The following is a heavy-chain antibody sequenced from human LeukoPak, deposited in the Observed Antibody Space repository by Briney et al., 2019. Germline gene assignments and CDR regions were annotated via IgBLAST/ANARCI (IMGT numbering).Heavy chain of an antibody. V-gene: IGHV3-23*01. CDR2: INGRGVST. J-gene: IGHJ4*02. Sequence: GGSLRPSCAASGFKFSTYAMSWVRQAPGKGLEWVSCINGRGVSTYYADSVKGRFTISRDNSKNTLYLQMNSLRAEDTAVYYCAKAPTNAYYYDSSGYSNWGQGTLVTVSS. CDR3: AKAPTNAYYYDSSGYSN. D-gene: IGHD3-22*01. CDR1: GFKFSTYA.